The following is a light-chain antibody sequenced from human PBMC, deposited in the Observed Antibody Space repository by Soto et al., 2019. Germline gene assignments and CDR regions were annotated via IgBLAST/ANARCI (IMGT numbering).Light chain of an antibody. V-gene: IGKV1-39*01. CDR1: QSISRN. Sequence: DLQMTQYPSSLSASVGDRVTITCRASQSISRNLNWYQHKPGKAPQLLIYAASNWQNGVPSMFSGGGSWTDFTLSINSLQPQDCVSYYCQQNFTTASITFGQRTRLQIK. CDR2: AAS. CDR3: QQNFTTASIT. J-gene: IGKJ5*01.